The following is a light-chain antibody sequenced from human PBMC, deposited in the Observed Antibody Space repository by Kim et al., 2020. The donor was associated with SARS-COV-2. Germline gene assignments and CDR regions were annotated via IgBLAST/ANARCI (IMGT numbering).Light chain of an antibody. V-gene: IGKV3-15*01. CDR2: GAA. Sequence: PGERATRCGRASESSGSDLAWYKQKPGQSPRLRSSGAAGRAAGVPPRFGATGSGTEFSLTISSLEPEDVAVYYCQQYHHWPPLTFGGGTKVEIK. CDR3: QQYHHWPPLT. J-gene: IGKJ4*01. CDR1: ESSGSD.